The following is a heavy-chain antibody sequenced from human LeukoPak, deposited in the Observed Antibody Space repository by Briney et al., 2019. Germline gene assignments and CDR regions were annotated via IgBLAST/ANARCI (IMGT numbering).Heavy chain of an antibody. CDR3: GRDPRDSAYSPLDY. J-gene: IGHJ4*02. CDR1: GFTFDDYA. CDR2: ISWNSGSI. Sequence: GGSLRLSCATSGFTFDDYAMHWVRQAPGKGLEWVSGISWNSGSIGYADSVKGRFTISRDNAKNSLYLQMNSLRVEDTAVYYCGRDPRDSAYSPLDYWGQGTLVTVSS. V-gene: IGHV3-9*01. D-gene: IGHD3-22*01.